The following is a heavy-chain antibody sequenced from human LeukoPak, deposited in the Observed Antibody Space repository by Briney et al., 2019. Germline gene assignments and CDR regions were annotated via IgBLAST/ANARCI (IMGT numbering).Heavy chain of an antibody. CDR2: INPNSGGT. V-gene: IGHV1-2*06. J-gene: IGHJ4*02. CDR3: ASEKKNLFHGSVGTFDY. Sequence: ASVKVSCKASGYTFTGYYMHWVRQAPGQGLEWMGRINPNSGGTNYAQKFQGRVTMTRDTSISTAYMELSRLRSDDTAVYYCASEKKNLFHGSVGTFDYWSQGTLVTVSS. D-gene: IGHD3-10*01. CDR1: GYTFTGYY.